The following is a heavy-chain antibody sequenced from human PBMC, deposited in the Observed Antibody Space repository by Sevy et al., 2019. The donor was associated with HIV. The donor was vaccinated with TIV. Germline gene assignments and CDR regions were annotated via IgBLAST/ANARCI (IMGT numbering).Heavy chain of an antibody. CDR1: GFTFDDYA. CDR3: AKGFDYADRRVYFDY. D-gene: IGHD4-17*01. J-gene: IGHJ4*02. V-gene: IGHV3-9*01. CDR2: ISWNSGSI. Sequence: GGSLRLSCAASGFTFDDYAMHWVRQAPGKGLEWVSGISWNSGSIGYADSVKGRFTISRDNAKNSLYLQMNSLRAEDTALYYCAKGFDYADRRVYFDYWGQGTLVTVSS.